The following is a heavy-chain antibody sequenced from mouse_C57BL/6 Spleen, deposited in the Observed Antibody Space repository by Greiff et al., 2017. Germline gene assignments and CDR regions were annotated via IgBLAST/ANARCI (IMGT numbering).Heavy chain of an antibody. V-gene: IGHV1-15*01. CDR3: TRCPTVVATEFDY. J-gene: IGHJ2*01. CDR2: IDPETGGT. CDR1: GYTFTDYD. D-gene: IGHD1-1*01. Sequence: VQLQESGAELVRPGASVTLSCKASGYTFTDYDMHWVKQTPVHGLEWIGAIDPETGGTAYNQKFKGKAILTADKSSSTAYMELRSLTSEDSAVYYCTRCPTVVATEFDYWGQGTTLTVSS.